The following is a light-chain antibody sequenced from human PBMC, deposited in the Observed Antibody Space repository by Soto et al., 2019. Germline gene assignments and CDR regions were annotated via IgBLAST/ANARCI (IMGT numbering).Light chain of an antibody. Sequence: DIVMTQSPLSLPVTPGEPASISCRSSQSLPHSNGYNYLDWYLQKPGQSPQLLIYLGSNRASGVPDRFSGSGSGTDFTLKISRVEAEDVGVYYCMQALQTPWYTFGQGTKLEIK. CDR1: QSLPHSNGYNY. V-gene: IGKV2-28*01. CDR2: LGS. J-gene: IGKJ2*01. CDR3: MQALQTPWYT.